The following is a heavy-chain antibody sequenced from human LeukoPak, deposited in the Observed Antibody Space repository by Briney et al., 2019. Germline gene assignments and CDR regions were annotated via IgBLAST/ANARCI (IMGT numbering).Heavy chain of an antibody. V-gene: IGHV4-59*08. CDR2: IYYIGST. Sequence: SETLSLTCTVSGGSISSYYWSWIRQPPGKGLEWIGYIYYIGSTNYNPSLKSRVTISVETSKNQFSLKLSSVTAADTAVYYCGSGSYYFDYWGQGTLVTVST. D-gene: IGHD3-10*01. CDR3: GSGSYYFDY. J-gene: IGHJ4*02. CDR1: GGSISSYY.